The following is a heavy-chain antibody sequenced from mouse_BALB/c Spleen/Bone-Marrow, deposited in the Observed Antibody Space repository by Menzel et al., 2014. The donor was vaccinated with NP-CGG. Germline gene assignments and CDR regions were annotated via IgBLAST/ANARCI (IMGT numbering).Heavy chain of an antibody. Sequence: DVKLVESGGGLVKPGGSLKLSCAASGFTFSSYGMSWVRQTPESRLEWVATISGGGSYTYYPDSVKGRFTISRDNAKNNLYLQMSSLRSEDTALYYCARQNGNYGYYYAMDYWGQGTSVTVSS. J-gene: IGHJ4*01. CDR1: GFTFSSYG. CDR3: ARQNGNYGYYYAMDY. V-gene: IGHV5-9-2*01. CDR2: ISGGGSYT. D-gene: IGHD2-1*01.